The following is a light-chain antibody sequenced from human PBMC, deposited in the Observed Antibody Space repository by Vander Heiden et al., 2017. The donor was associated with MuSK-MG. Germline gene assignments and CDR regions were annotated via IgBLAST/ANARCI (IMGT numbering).Light chain of an antibody. CDR1: QSILYHSNNKNY. Sequence: LLPLSPASLAVSLGVRATIHCKSSQSILYHSNNKNYLAGYQQKPGQPPKLLTSWASTRESGVPGRSRGSWYELYFTLTSTRGQAVSGAVYNWHGMEGTQPETFGQGTKVEIK. J-gene: IGKJ1*01. CDR2: WAS. V-gene: IGKV4-1*01. CDR3: HGMEGTQPET.